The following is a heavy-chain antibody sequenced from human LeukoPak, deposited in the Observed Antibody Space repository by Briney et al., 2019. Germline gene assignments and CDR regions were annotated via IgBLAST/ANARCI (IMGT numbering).Heavy chain of an antibody. D-gene: IGHD6-19*01. Sequence: GGSLRLSCVVSGFGFSSYGMHWVRQAPGKGLEWVAVISYDGSSKYYADSVKGRFTISRDNAKNSLYLQMNSLRAEDTAIYYCARDLGSYSSGWYMGFDYWGQGTLVTVSS. V-gene: IGHV3-30*03. CDR2: ISYDGSSK. CDR1: GFGFSSYG. J-gene: IGHJ4*02. CDR3: ARDLGSYSSGWYMGFDY.